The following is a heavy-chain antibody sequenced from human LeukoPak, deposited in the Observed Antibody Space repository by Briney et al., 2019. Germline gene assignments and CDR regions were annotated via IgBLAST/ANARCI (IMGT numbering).Heavy chain of an antibody. V-gene: IGHV4-59*01. J-gene: IGHJ4*02. CDR2: IYYSGST. CDR3: ARVVGSVLDY. Sequence: SETLSLTCTVSGGSISSYYWSWVRQPPGKGLEWIGYIYYSGSTNYNPSLKSRVTISVDTSKNQFSLKLSSVTAADTAVYYCARVVGSVLDYWGQGTLVTVSS. CDR1: GGSISSYY. D-gene: IGHD2-15*01.